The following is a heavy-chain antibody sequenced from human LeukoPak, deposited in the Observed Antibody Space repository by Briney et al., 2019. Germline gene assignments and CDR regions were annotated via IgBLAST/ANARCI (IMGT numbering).Heavy chain of an antibody. Sequence: SETLSLTCTVSGGSISSSSYYWGWIRQPPGKGLEWIGSIYYSASTYYNPSLKSRVTIFVDTSKNQFSLKLSSVTAADTAAYYCARQTRFLEWLPTKWYDPWGQGTLVTVSS. CDR2: IYYSAST. V-gene: IGHV4-39*01. J-gene: IGHJ5*02. CDR3: ARQTRFLEWLPTKWYDP. CDR1: GGSISSSSYY. D-gene: IGHD3-3*01.